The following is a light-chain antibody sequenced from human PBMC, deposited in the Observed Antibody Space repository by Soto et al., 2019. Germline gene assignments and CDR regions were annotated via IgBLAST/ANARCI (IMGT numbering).Light chain of an antibody. J-gene: IGKJ2*01. V-gene: IGKV3-11*01. CDR3: QQRSNWLYT. CDR1: QSVSSY. CDR2: DAS. Sequence: EIVLTQSPATLSLSPGERATLSCRASQSVSSYLAWYQQKPGQAPRLLISDASNRATGIPARFSGSGSGTDFTLTSSSLEPEDFAVYYCQQRSNWLYTFGQGTKLESK.